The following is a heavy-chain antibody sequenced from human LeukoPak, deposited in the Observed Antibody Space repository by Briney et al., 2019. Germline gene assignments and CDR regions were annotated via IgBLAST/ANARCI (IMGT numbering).Heavy chain of an antibody. D-gene: IGHD1-26*01. J-gene: IGHJ3*02. CDR3: TTDVVGANAFDI. CDR1: GFTFSNAW. Sequence: GGSLRLSCAASGFTFSNAWMNWVRQAPGKGLEWVGRIKSKTGGGTIDYAAPVKGRFTISRDDSKNTLYLQMNSLKTEDTAVYYCTTDVVGANAFDIWGQGTMVTVSS. V-gene: IGHV3-15*07. CDR2: IKSKTGGGTI.